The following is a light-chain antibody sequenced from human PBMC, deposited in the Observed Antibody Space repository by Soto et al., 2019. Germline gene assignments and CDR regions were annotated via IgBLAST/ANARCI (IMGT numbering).Light chain of an antibody. CDR1: SSDVGGYNY. Sequence: SALTQPASVSGSPGQSISISCTGTSSDVGGYNYDSWYQQHPGKAPKLMIYDVSNRPSGVSDRFSGSKSGNTASLTISGLQAEDEAAYYCSSYTSTNTLVFGTGSKLTVL. CDR3: SSYTSTNTLV. J-gene: IGLJ1*01. V-gene: IGLV2-14*01. CDR2: DVS.